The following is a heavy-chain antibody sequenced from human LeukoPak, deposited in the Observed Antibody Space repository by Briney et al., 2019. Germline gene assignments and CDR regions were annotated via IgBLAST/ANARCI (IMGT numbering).Heavy chain of an antibody. J-gene: IGHJ4*02. V-gene: IGHV3-33*01. CDR2: IWANGNDK. CDR1: AFIFSHYG. CDR3: ARDSLVVVPAATSDFDY. D-gene: IGHD2-2*01. Sequence: GGSLRLSCAASAFIFSHYGMHWVRQVPGKGLEWVAVIWANGNDKYYIDSVKGRFTVSRDNSKNTLYLQMNSLRAEDTAVYYCARDSLVVVPAATSDFDYWGQGTLVTVSS.